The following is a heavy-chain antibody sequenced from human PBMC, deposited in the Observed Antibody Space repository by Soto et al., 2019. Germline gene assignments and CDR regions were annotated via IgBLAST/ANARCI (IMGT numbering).Heavy chain of an antibody. Sequence: QVQLQESGPGLVKPSETLSLTCTVSGDSISTAYWSWIRQPPGKRLEYIGFIYNGGSPNYNPSLESRVTLSPDTSKPQFSLKLNSVTAADTAVYYCARGEWFRRGSGMDVWGRGTTVTVS. CDR1: GDSISTAY. V-gene: IGHV4-59*01. CDR3: ARGEWFRRGSGMDV. J-gene: IGHJ6*02. D-gene: IGHD3-3*01. CDR2: IYNGGSP.